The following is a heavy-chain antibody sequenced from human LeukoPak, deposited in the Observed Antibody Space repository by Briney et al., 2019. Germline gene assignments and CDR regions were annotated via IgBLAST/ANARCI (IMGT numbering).Heavy chain of an antibody. D-gene: IGHD1-26*01. V-gene: IGHV3-9*01. CDR1: GFTFNDYA. CDR3: AKGIRAGPGGFDY. J-gene: IGHJ4*02. CDR2: ISWNSGSI. Sequence: GGSLRLSCAASGFTFNDYAMHWVRQAPGKGLEWVSCISWNSGSIGYADSVKGRFTISRDNAKNSLYLQMNSLRAEDRALYYCAKGIRAGPGGFDYWGQGTLVTVSS.